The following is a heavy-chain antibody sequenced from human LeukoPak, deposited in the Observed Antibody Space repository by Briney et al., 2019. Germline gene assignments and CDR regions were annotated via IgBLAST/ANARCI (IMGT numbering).Heavy chain of an antibody. J-gene: IGHJ3*02. CDR2: ISAYNGNT. V-gene: IGHV1-18*01. Sequence: ASVKVSCKASGYTFTSYDINWVRQATGQGLEWMGWISAYNGNTNYAQKLQGRVTMTTDTSTSTAYMELRSLRSDDTAVYYCASPKSGSITGAFDAFDIWGQGTMVTVSS. D-gene: IGHD1-20*01. CDR3: ASPKSGSITGAFDAFDI. CDR1: GYTFTSYD.